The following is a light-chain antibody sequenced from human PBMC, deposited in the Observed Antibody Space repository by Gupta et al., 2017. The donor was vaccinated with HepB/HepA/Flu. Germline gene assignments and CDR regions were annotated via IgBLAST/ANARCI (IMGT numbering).Light chain of an antibody. CDR1: QGVSSQ. CDR3: QQRSNWPFT. J-gene: IGKJ4*01. Sequence: EIVLTQSPATLSLSPGERATLSCRASQGVSSQLGWYQQKPGQAPRLLIYDASNRATGIPARFSGSGSGTDFTLTISRLEPEDFAVYYCQQRSNWPFTFGRGTKVEI. V-gene: IGKV3-11*01. CDR2: DAS.